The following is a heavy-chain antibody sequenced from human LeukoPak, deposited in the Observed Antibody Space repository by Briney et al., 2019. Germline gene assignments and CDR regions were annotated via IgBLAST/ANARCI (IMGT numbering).Heavy chain of an antibody. V-gene: IGHV4-39*01. CDR3: ARHDWSGYPGRAFDY. CDR2: IYYSGST. D-gene: IGHD3-3*01. Sequence: SETLSLTCTVSGGSISSSSYYWGWIRQPPGKGLEGIGSIYYSGSTYYNPSLKSRVTISVDTSKNMFSLKLSSVTAADTAVYYCARHDWSGYPGRAFDYWGQGTLVTVSS. J-gene: IGHJ4*02. CDR1: GGSISSSSYY.